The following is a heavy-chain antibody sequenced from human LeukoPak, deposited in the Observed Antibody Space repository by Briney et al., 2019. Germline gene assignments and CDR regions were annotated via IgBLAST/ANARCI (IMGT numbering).Heavy chain of an antibody. V-gene: IGHV4-31*03. CDR3: ARTRIGSLWFGELFDY. D-gene: IGHD3-10*01. Sequence: SETLSLTCTVSGGSISSGGYYWSWIRQHPGKGLEWIGYIYYSGSTYYNPSLKSRVTISVDTSKNQFSLKLSSVTAADTAVYYCARTRIGSLWFGELFDYWGQGTLVTVSS. CDR1: GGSISSGGYY. J-gene: IGHJ4*02. CDR2: IYYSGST.